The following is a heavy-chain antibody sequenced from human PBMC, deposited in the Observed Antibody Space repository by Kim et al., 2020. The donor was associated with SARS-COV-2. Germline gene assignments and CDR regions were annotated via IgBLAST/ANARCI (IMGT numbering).Heavy chain of an antibody. D-gene: IGHD1-26*01. J-gene: IGHJ4*02. Sequence: GGSLRLSCAASGFTFSSYAMSWVRQAPGKGLEWVSAISGSGGSTYYADSVKGRFTISRDNSKNTLYLQMNSLRAEDTAVYYCAKDPGRRIVGPYFDYWGQGTLVTVSS. V-gene: IGHV3-23*01. CDR2: ISGSGGST. CDR1: GFTFSSYA. CDR3: AKDPGRRIVGPYFDY.